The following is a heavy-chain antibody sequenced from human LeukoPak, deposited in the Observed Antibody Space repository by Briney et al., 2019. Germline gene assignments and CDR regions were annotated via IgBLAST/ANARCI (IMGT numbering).Heavy chain of an antibody. Sequence: GGSLRLSCAASGFTSSNAWMSWVRQAPGKGLEWVGRTKRKTGCGTTDYAAPVKGRFTISRDDSKNTLYLQMNSLKAEDTAVYYCTTVQGTTARYSYYYCYMDVWGRGTTDTVSS. CDR2: TKRKTGCGTT. CDR1: GFTSSNAW. J-gene: IGHJ6*03. D-gene: IGHD1-7*01. CDR3: TTVQGTTARYSYYYCYMDV. V-gene: IGHV3-15*01.